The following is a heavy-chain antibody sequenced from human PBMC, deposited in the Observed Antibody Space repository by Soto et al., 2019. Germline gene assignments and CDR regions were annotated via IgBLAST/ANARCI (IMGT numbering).Heavy chain of an antibody. Sequence: GGSLRLSCAASGFTFSGSVIHWVRQASGKGLEWFGRIRTKTNNYATAYAASVKGRFTISRDNSKNTLYLQMNSLRAEDTAVYYCAKDREVGYYYYYGMDVWGQGTTVTVSS. CDR1: GFTFSGSV. CDR3: AKDREVGYYYYYGMDV. V-gene: IGHV3-73*01. D-gene: IGHD1-26*01. J-gene: IGHJ6*02. CDR2: IRTKTNNYAT.